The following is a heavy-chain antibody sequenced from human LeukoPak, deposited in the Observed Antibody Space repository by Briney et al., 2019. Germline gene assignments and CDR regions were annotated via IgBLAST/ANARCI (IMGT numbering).Heavy chain of an antibody. D-gene: IGHD5-24*01. CDR1: GDSISGYY. CDR2: IRSSGSI. V-gene: IGHV4-59*01. Sequence: SETLSLTCSVSGDSISGYYWNWIRQSPEKGLEWIAYIRSSGSINYNPSLRSRATISLDASKNQFSLRLTSVTAADTAVYYCARMATIRGDGYHFDFWGQGTLVTVSS. J-gene: IGHJ4*02. CDR3: ARMATIRGDGYHFDF.